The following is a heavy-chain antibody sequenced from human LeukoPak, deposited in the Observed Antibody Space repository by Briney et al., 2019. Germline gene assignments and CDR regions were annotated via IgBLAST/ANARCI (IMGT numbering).Heavy chain of an antibody. CDR1: GGSITSSPYH. Sequence: SETLSLTCTVSGGSITSSPYHWAWIRQPPGRGPEWIGTVSHTGATQYSPSLTSRVTISLDTSKNQFSLSLNSVTAADTAVFYCARSMVTTDRNFDHWGQGTLVTVSP. CDR3: ARSMVTTDRNFDH. J-gene: IGHJ4*01. D-gene: IGHD2-21*02. CDR2: VSHTGAT. V-gene: IGHV4-39*07.